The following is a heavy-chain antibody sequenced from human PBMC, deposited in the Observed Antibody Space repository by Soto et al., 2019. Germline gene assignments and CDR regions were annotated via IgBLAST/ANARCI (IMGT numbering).Heavy chain of an antibody. Sequence: GGSLRLSCAASGFTFSSYSMNWVRQAPGKGLEWVSYISSSSSTIYYADSVKGRFTISRDNAKNSLYLQMNSLRDEDTAVYYCAREVDGYNSLGLWSKPHNDDYWGQGTLVTVSS. J-gene: IGHJ4*02. CDR3: AREVDGYNSLGLWSKPHNDDY. V-gene: IGHV3-48*02. CDR1: GFTFSSYS. D-gene: IGHD5-12*01. CDR2: ISSSSSTI.